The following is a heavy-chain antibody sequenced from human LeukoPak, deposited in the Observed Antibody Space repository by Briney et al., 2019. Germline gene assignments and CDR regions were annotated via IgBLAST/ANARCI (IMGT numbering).Heavy chain of an antibody. J-gene: IGHJ4*02. CDR3: ARDEMYGSGSYAYLDY. D-gene: IGHD3-10*01. V-gene: IGHV3-21*01. CDR1: GFTFTSYG. CDR2: ISNTGGYI. Sequence: GGSLRLSCAASGFTFTSYGMNWVRQAPGKGLEWVSSISNTGGYIYYADSVKGRFTISRDNAKNSLYLQLNSLRAEDTAVYFCARDEMYGSGSYAYLDYWGQGTLVTVSS.